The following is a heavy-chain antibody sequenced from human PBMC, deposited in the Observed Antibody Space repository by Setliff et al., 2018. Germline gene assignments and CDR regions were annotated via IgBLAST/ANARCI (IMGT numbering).Heavy chain of an antibody. V-gene: IGHV4-39*01. J-gene: IGHJ4*02. D-gene: IGHD2-2*01. CDR1: GGSISSISYY. CDR2: VYDSGTT. Sequence: SLTCTVSGGSISSISYYWGWIRQPPGKGLEWIGTVYDSGTTYYNPSLKSRVTIFVDTSKNQFSLNLNSVTAADTGVYYCASCRYQVPYDYWGQGILVTVSS. CDR3: ASCRYQVPYDY.